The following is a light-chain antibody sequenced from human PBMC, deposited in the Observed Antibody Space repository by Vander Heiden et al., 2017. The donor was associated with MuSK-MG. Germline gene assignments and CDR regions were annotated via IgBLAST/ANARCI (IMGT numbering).Light chain of an antibody. CDR3: QQSYRSPYT. J-gene: IGKJ2*01. CDR1: QSISSY. Sequence: DVQMTQSPSSLSASVGDRVIITCRASQSISSYLNWYQQKPGKAPKFLIYAASSLQSGVPSRFSGSGSGTDFTLTISSLQPEDFATYYCQQSYRSPYTFGRGTKLEIK. CDR2: AAS. V-gene: IGKV1-39*01.